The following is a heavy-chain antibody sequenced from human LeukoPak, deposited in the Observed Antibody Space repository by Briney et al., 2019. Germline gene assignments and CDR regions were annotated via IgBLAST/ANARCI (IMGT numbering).Heavy chain of an antibody. V-gene: IGHV1-69*06. D-gene: IGHD6-19*01. CDR1: GGTFSSYA. J-gene: IGHJ5*02. Sequence: SVKVSCKASGGTFSSYAIRWVRQAPGQGLEGMEGIIPIFFTANYAQKFQGRVTITADKSTSTAYMELSSLRSEDTAVYSCARDFSPIAVAELNWFDPWGQGTLVTVSS. CDR2: IIPIFFTA. CDR3: ARDFSPIAVAELNWFDP.